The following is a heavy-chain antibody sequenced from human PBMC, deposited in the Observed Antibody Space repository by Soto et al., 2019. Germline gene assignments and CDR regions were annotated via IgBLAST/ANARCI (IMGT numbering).Heavy chain of an antibody. D-gene: IGHD6-6*01. CDR2: IYYSGST. Sequence: SETLSLTCTVSGGSISSGGYYWSWIRQHPGKGLEWIGYIYYSGSTYYNPSLKSRVTISVDTSKNQFSLKLSSVTAADTAVYYCARSSIAPRLFMYPFDYWGKGTLVTVSS. CDR1: GGSISSGGYY. CDR3: ARSSIAPRLFMYPFDY. V-gene: IGHV4-31*03. J-gene: IGHJ4*02.